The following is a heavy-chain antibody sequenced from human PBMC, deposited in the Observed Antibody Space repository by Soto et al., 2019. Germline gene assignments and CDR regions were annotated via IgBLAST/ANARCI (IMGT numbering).Heavy chain of an antibody. D-gene: IGHD2-21*02. Sequence: GGSLRLSCAASGFTFSSYAMSWVRQAPGKGLEWVSAISGSGGSTYYADSVKGRFTISRGNSKNTLYLQMNSLRAEDTAVYYCAKEGFSSVVVTATSDYWGQGTLVTVSS. CDR3: AKEGFSSVVVTATSDY. CDR1: GFTFSSYA. J-gene: IGHJ4*02. V-gene: IGHV3-23*01. CDR2: ISGSGGST.